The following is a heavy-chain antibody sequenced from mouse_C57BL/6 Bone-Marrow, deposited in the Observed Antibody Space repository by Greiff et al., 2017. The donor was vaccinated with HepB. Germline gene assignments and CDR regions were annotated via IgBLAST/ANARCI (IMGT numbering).Heavy chain of an antibody. CDR1: GYAFSSSW. V-gene: IGHV1-82*01. CDR3: ASGGGDYFDY. CDR2: IYPGDGDT. Sequence: QVQLQQSGPELVKPGASVKISCKASGYAFSSSWMNWVKQRPGKGLEWIGRIYPGDGDTNYNGKFKGKATLTADKSSSTAYMQLSSLTSEDSAVYFCASGGGDYFDYWGQGTTLTVSS. J-gene: IGHJ2*01.